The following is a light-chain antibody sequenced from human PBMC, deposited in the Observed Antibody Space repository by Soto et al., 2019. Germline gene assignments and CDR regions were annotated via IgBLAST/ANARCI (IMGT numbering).Light chain of an antibody. CDR3: QQYDNWPRT. J-gene: IGKJ1*01. CDR1: QNVDSTY. Sequence: DIVLTQSPGTLSLSPGERATLSCRASQNVDSTYLAWYQQKPGQAPRLVIYGSTRRAPGVPDRFSGSGSGTEFTLTISSLKSEDFAVYYCQQYDNWPRTFGQGTKVDIK. CDR2: GST. V-gene: IGKV3-20*01.